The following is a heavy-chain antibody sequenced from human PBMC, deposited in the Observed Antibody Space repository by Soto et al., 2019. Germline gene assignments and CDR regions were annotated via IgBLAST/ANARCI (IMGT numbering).Heavy chain of an antibody. J-gene: IGHJ6*02. CDR1: GGTFSSYA. D-gene: IGHD2-2*02. CDR3: SLNLCVCSSTSCNTFGGYGPGMDV. CDR2: IIPIFGTA. Sequence: GASVKVSCKASGGTFSSYAISWVRQAPGQGLEWMGGIIPIFGTANYAQKSQGRVTITADKSTSTAYMELSSLRSEDTAVYYCSLNLCVCSSTSCNTFGGYGPGMDVCGQGTTVTVAS. V-gene: IGHV1-69*06.